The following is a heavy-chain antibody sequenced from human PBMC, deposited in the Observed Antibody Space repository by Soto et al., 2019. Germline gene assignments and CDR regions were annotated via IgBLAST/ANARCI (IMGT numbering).Heavy chain of an antibody. Sequence: ASVKVSCKASGYTFTSYAMHWVRQAPGQRLEWMGWISAYNGNTNYAQKLQGRVTMTTDTSTSTAYMELRSLRSDDTAVYYCARDQEQLGAFDIWGQGTMVTVSS. CDR1: GYTFTSYA. CDR3: ARDQEQLGAFDI. D-gene: IGHD6-13*01. V-gene: IGHV1-18*01. J-gene: IGHJ3*02. CDR2: ISAYNGNT.